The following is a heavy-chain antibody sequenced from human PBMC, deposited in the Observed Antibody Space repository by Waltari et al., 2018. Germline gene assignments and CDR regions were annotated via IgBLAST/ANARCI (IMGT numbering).Heavy chain of an antibody. V-gene: IGHV4-38-2*02. Sequence: VQLQESGPGLVKPSETLSLTCAVSGYSIGSVYYWGWVRQPPGKGLEWSGSIYHSGNTFYNPSLKSRVTISVDTSKNQFSLKLSSVTAADTAVYYCARDTPAPRITGATSVDYWGQGTLVTVSS. CDR2: IYHSGNT. D-gene: IGHD1-20*01. J-gene: IGHJ4*02. CDR1: GYSIGSVYY. CDR3: ARDTPAPRITGATSVDY.